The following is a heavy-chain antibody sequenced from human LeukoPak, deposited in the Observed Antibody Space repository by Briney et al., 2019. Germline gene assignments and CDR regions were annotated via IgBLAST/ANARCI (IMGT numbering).Heavy chain of an antibody. CDR2: IYYSGST. V-gene: IGHV4-39*07. CDR1: GGSISSSSYY. J-gene: IGHJ5*02. CDR3: ARETGMFDP. D-gene: IGHD1-1*01. Sequence: SETLSLTCTVSGGSISSSSYYWGWIRQPPGKGLEWIGSIYYSGSTYYNPSLKSRVTISVDTSKNQFSLKLSSVTAADTAVYYCARETGMFDPWGQGTLVTVSP.